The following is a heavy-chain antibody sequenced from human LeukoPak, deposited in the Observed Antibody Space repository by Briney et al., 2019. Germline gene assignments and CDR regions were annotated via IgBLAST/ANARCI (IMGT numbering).Heavy chain of an antibody. D-gene: IGHD2-2*01. Sequence: GASVKVSCKASGYTFTSYYMHWVRQAPGQGLEWMGIINPSGGSTSYAQKFLGRVTMTRDTSTSTVYMELSSLRSEDTAVYYCAEGYCSSTSCYEWWFDPWGQGTLVTVSS. CDR2: INPSGGST. CDR3: AEGYCSSTSCYEWWFDP. J-gene: IGHJ5*02. V-gene: IGHV1-46*01. CDR1: GYTFTSYY.